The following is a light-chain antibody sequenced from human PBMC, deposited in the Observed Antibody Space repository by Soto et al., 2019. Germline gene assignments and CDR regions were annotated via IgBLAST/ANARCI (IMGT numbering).Light chain of an antibody. Sequence: QSALTQPASVSGSPGQSITISCTGXSSDVGSYNLVSWYQQHPGKAPKLMIYEVSKRPSGVSNRFSGSKSGNTASLTISGLQAEDEADYYCCSYAGSSTLFGGGTKLTVL. J-gene: IGLJ2*01. CDR2: EVS. V-gene: IGLV2-23*02. CDR3: CSYAGSSTL. CDR1: SSDVGSYNL.